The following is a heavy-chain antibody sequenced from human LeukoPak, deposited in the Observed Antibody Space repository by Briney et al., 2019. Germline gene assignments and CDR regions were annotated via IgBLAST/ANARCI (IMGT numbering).Heavy chain of an antibody. CDR2: IYYSGST. J-gene: IGHJ6*03. CDR3: AREGTDQYYYYMDV. D-gene: IGHD3-10*01. V-gene: IGHV4-39*07. CDR1: GGSISSTSFY. Sequence: SSETLSLTCTVSGGSISSTSFYWGYIRQPPGKGLEWIGSIYYSGSTNYNPSLKSRVTISLDTSKNQFSLKLSSVTAADTAVYYCAREGTDQYYYYMDVWGKGTTVTVSS.